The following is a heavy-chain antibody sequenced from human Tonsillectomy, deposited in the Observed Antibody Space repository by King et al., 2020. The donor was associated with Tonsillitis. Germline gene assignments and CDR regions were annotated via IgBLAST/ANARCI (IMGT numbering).Heavy chain of an antibody. CDR2: IIPILGIA. J-gene: IGHJ4*02. D-gene: IGHD6-19*01. CDR3: AREAGTQVDY. V-gene: IGHV1-69*04. CDR1: GGTFSSYA. Sequence: QLVQSGAEVKKPGSSVKVSCKASGGTFSSYAISWVRQAPGQGLEWMGRIIPILGIANYAQKFQGRVMITADKSTSTDYMELSSLRSEDTAVYYCAREAGTQVDYWGQGTLVTVSS.